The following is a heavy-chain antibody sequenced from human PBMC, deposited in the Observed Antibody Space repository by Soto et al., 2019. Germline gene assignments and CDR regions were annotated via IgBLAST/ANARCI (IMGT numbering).Heavy chain of an antibody. CDR1: GVSISSYC. V-gene: IGHV4-59*01. J-gene: IGHJ5*02. CDR2: IYSSGSA. CDR3: ARCRVDHIHLWVNWLAP. Sequence: QMQLQESGPGLVKPSETLSLTCTVSGVSISSYCWNWIRQPPGKQLEWIGYIYSSGSANYNPSLESRVPVSVDTSKRRLSLRLRSVATAHAAVAYCARCRVDHIHLWVNWLAPWGQGALVSVSP. D-gene: IGHD5-18*01.